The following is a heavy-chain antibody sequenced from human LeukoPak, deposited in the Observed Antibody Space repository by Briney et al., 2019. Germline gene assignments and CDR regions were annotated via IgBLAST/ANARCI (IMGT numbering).Heavy chain of an antibody. V-gene: IGHV3-13*01. CDR2: IGTAGDT. J-gene: IGHJ4*02. CDR1: GFTFSSYD. CDR3: ARGGNRYCSGGSCYMFDY. D-gene: IGHD2-15*01. Sequence: GGSLRLSCAAFGFTFSSYDMHWVRQATGKGLEWVSAIGTAGDTYYPGSVKGRFTISRENAKNSLYLQMNSLRAGDTAVYYCARGGNRYCSGGSCYMFDYCGQGTLVTVSS.